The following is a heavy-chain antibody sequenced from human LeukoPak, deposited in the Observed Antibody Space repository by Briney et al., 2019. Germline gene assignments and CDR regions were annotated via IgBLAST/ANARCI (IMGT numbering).Heavy chain of an antibody. CDR2: INWNGGST. CDR1: GFTFDDYG. Sequence: GGSLRLSCAASGFTFDDYGMSWVRQAPGKGLEWVSGINWNGGSTGYADSVKGRFTISRDNSKNTLYLQMNSLRAEDTAVYYCARVTYGSGTYGAFDYWGQGTLVTVSS. J-gene: IGHJ4*02. D-gene: IGHD3-10*01. CDR3: ARVTYGSGTYGAFDY. V-gene: IGHV3-20*04.